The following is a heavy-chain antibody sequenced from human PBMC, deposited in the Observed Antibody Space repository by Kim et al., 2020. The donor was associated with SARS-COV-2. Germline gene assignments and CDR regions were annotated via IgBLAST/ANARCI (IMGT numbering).Heavy chain of an antibody. CDR2: ISSSGSTI. D-gene: IGHD3-10*01. J-gene: IGHJ6*02. CDR3: SRSCCEDYGSGSYAWSYYYYGMDV. V-gene: IGHV3-11*04. CDR1: GFTFSDYY. Sequence: GGSLRLSCAASGFTFSDYYMSWIRQAPGKGLEWVSYISSSGSTIYYADSVKGRFTISRDNAKNSLYLQMNSLRAEDTAVYYCSRSCCEDYGSGSYAWSYYYYGMDVWGQGTTVTVSS.